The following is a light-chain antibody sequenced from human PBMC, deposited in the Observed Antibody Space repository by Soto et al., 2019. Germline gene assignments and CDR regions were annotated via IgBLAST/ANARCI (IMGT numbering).Light chain of an antibody. CDR2: AAS. Sequence: TLSCRASQSVNYRIAWYQQKPGRAPRLLIYAASKRAPGIPDRFSGGGSGTDFSLTISRLEPEDFAVFYCQHYGSSTRTFGPGTKGDIK. J-gene: IGKJ3*01. CDR3: QHYGSSTRT. CDR1: QSVNYR. V-gene: IGKV3-20*01.